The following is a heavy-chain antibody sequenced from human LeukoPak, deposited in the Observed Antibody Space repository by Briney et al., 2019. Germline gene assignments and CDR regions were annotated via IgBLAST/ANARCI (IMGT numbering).Heavy chain of an antibody. CDR1: GFIFGNYH. CDR3: ARGDTMVQGVLSRKGPATGGYYYMDV. CDR2: IGTAGDA. J-gene: IGHJ6*03. V-gene: IGHV3-13*01. D-gene: IGHD3-10*01. Sequence: GGSLRLSCAASGFIFGNYHMHWVRQAPGKGLEWVSFIGTAGDAYYPGSVKSRFTVSRENAKNSLYLQMNRLTAGDTAVYYCARGDTMVQGVLSRKGPATGGYYYMDVWGKGTTVIVSS.